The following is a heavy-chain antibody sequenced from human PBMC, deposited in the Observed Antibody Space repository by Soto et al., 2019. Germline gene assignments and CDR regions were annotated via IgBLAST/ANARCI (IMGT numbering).Heavy chain of an antibody. CDR2: IYYGGST. Sequence: SETLSLTCTVSGDSISTDYWSWIRQSPGKGLEWIGFIYYGGSTNYNPSLKSRVTISVDTPKNQFSLKLSSVTAADTAVYYCAKNWNWGSLVHWGQGTLVTVYS. CDR1: GDSISTDY. J-gene: IGHJ4*02. CDR3: AKNWNWGSLVH. V-gene: IGHV4-59*08. D-gene: IGHD7-27*01.